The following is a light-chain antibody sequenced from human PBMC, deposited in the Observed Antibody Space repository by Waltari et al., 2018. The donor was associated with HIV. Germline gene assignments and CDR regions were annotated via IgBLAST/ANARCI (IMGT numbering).Light chain of an antibody. CDR2: RNK. Sequence: QSVVTQPPSASGTPGQRVTISCSGSNSNIGSSTVNCYLQLPGTAPKLLIYRNKQRVSGGPDRFSGPKSCSSASLAISVLQSEDEADYYCATWDASLHGPVFGGGTKLTVL. V-gene: IGLV1-44*01. CDR1: NSNIGSST. CDR3: ATWDASLHGPV. J-gene: IGLJ3*02.